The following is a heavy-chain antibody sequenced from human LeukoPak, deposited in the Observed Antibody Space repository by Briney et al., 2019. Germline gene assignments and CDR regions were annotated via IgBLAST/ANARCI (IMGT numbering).Heavy chain of an antibody. CDR2: IIPILGIA. V-gene: IGHV1-69*04. D-gene: IGHD2-2*01. J-gene: IGHJ4*02. Sequence: ASVKVSCKASGGTFSSYAISWVRQAPGQGLEWMGRIIPILGIANYAQKFQGRVTITADKSTSTAYMELSSLRSDDTAVYYCARSYCSSTSCYDVFDYWGQGTLVTVSS. CDR3: ARSYCSSTSCYDVFDY. CDR1: GGTFSSYA.